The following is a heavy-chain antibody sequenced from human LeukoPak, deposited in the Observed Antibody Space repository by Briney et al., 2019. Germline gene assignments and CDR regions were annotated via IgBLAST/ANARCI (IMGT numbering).Heavy chain of an antibody. CDR2: ISYDGSNK. J-gene: IGHJ4*02. CDR1: GFALSSYD. V-gene: IGHV3-30-3*01. Sequence: AGRSLRLSCAASGFALSSYDMHWVRQAPGKGLEWVAVISYDGSNKYYADSVKGRFTISRDNSKNTLYLQMNSLRAEDTAVYYCARSPGPFDYWGQGTLVTVSS. CDR3: ARSPGPFDY. D-gene: IGHD7-27*01.